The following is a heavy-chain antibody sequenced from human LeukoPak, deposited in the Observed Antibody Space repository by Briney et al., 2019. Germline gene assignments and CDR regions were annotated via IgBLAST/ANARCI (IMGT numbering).Heavy chain of an antibody. CDR1: GGSIDTRSYY. CDR2: IYHSGST. V-gene: IGHV4-39*07. Sequence: SETLSLTCTVSGGSIDTRSYYWDWIRQAPGKGLEWIGTIYHSGSTEYNPSLKSRVTISVDTSKNQFSLKLSSVTAADTAVYYCARDMTPNDAFDIWGQGTMVTVSS. J-gene: IGHJ3*02. CDR3: ARDMTPNDAFDI.